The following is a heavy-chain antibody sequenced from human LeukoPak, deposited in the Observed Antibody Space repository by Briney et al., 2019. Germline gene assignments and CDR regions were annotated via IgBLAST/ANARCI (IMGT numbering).Heavy chain of an antibody. CDR1: GGSISSYY. CDR2: IYYSGST. J-gene: IGHJ3*02. CDR3: ARLNYYDSSGYYSPHDAFDI. Sequence: PSETLSLTCTVSGGSISSYYWSWIRQPPGKGLEWIGYIYYSGSTNYNPSLKSRVAISVDTSKKQFSLKLSSVNAADTAVYYCARLNYYDSSGYYSPHDAFDIWGQGTMVTVSS. D-gene: IGHD3-22*01. V-gene: IGHV4-59*08.